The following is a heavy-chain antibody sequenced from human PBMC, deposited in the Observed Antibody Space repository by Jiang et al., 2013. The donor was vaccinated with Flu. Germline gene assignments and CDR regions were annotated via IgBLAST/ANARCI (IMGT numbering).Heavy chain of an antibody. CDR2: IYYSGST. Sequence: GSGLVKPSETLSLTCTVSGGSISSYYWSWIRQPPGKGLEWIGYIYYSGSTNYNPSLKSRVTISVDTSKNQFSLKLSSVTAADTAVYYCASMWGGYGIDYWGQGTLVTVSS. V-gene: IGHV4-59*01. CDR1: GGSISSYY. J-gene: IGHJ4*02. D-gene: IGHD3-3*01. CDR3: ASMWGGYGIDY.